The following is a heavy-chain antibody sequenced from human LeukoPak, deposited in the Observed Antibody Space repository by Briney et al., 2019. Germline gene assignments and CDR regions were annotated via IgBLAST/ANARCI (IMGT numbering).Heavy chain of an antibody. Sequence: GGSLRLSCAASGFTFDDYGMSWVRQAPGKGLEWVGFIRSKAYGGTTEYAASVKGRFTISRDDSKSIAYLQMNSLKTEDTAVYYCTRDSSLFDYWGQGTLVTVSS. CDR3: TRDSSLFDY. CDR1: GFTFDDYG. D-gene: IGHD6-6*01. V-gene: IGHV3-49*04. CDR2: IRSKAYGGTT. J-gene: IGHJ4*02.